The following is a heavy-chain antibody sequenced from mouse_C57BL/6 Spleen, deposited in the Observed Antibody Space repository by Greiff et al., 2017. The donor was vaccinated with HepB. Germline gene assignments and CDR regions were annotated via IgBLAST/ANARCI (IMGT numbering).Heavy chain of an antibody. V-gene: IGHV1-69*01. Sequence: VQLQQPGAELVMPGASVKLSCKASGYTFTSYWMHWVKQRPGQGLEWIGEIDPSDSYTNYNQKFKDKATLTVDKSSSTAYMQLSSLTSEDSAVYYCARGPDYYGSSYWYFDVWGTGTTVTVSS. CDR1: GYTFTSYW. J-gene: IGHJ1*03. D-gene: IGHD1-1*01. CDR2: IDPSDSYT. CDR3: ARGPDYYGSSYWYFDV.